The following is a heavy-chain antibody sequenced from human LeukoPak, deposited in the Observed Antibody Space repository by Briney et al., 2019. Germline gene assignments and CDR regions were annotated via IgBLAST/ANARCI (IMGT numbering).Heavy chain of an antibody. CDR3: DSERRGVIIKWDFDY. D-gene: IGHD3-10*01. Sequence: GSVKVSCKASGYTFTSYYMHWVRQAPGQGLEWMGIINPSGSSTSYAQKFQGRVTMTRDTSTSTLYMQLSSLRSEDTAVYYCDSERRGVIIKWDFDYWGQGTLVTVSS. CDR2: INPSGSST. V-gene: IGHV1-46*03. J-gene: IGHJ4*02. CDR1: GYTFTSYY.